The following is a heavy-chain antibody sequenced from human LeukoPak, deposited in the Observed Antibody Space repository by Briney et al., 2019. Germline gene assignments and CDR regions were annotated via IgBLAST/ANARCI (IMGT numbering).Heavy chain of an antibody. Sequence: EGSLRLSCAASGFTSSNAWMSWVRQAPGKGLEWVGRIKSKTGGGTTDYAAPGKGRFTISIDDSKNKLNLQMNSLKTEDTAVYYCTTVSTYYYDSSGFFDYWGQGTLVTVSS. D-gene: IGHD3-22*01. J-gene: IGHJ4*02. CDR2: IKSKTGGGTT. CDR1: GFTSSNAW. V-gene: IGHV3-15*01. CDR3: TTVSTYYYDSSGFFDY.